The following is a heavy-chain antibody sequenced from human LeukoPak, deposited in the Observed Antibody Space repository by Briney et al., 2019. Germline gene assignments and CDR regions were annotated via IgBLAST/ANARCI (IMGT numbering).Heavy chain of an antibody. V-gene: IGHV4-59*08. CDR3: ARLAAGKGFDY. J-gene: IGHJ4*02. CDR2: IYYSGST. Sequence: PSETLFLTCTVSGGSISSYYWSWIRQPPGKGLEWIGYIYYSGSTNYNPSLKSRVTISVDTSKNQFSLKLSSVTAADTAVYYCARLAAGKGFDYWGQGTLVTVSS. CDR1: GGSISSYY. D-gene: IGHD6-13*01.